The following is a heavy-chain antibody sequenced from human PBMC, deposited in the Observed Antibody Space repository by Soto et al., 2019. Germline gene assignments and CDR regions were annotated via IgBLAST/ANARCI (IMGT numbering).Heavy chain of an antibody. J-gene: IGHJ4*02. CDR2: INPSGGST. CDR3: ARDLGAALSGTNFDY. Sequence: ASVKVSCKASGYTFTSYYMHWVRQAPGQGLEWMGIINPSGGSTSYAQKFQGRVTMTRDTSTSTGYMELSSLRSEDTAVYYCARDLGAALSGTNFDYWGQGTLVTVSS. D-gene: IGHD5-12*01. CDR1: GYTFTSYY. V-gene: IGHV1-46*01.